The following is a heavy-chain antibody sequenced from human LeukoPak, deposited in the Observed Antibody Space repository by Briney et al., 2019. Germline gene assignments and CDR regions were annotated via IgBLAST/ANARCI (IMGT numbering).Heavy chain of an antibody. D-gene: IGHD2-8*02. V-gene: IGHV3-21*04. CDR3: ARGVLNWYFDL. CDR1: GFTFSSYS. CDR2: ISSSSSYI. J-gene: IGHJ2*01. Sequence: GGSLRLSCAASGFTFSSYSMNWVRQAPGKGLEWVSSISSSSSYIYYADSVKGRFTISRDNSKNTLYLQMNSLRAEDTAVYYCARGVLNWYFDLWGRGTLVTVSS.